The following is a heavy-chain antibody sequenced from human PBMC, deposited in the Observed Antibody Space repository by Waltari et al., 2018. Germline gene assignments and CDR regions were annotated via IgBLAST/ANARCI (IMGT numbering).Heavy chain of an antibody. D-gene: IGHD3-10*01. CDR3: ATARYGSGSYRQGINWFDP. V-gene: IGHV1-24*01. CDR1: GYTLTELS. J-gene: IGHJ5*02. Sequence: QVQLVQSRAEVKKPGASVKVSCKVSGYTLTELSMHWVRQAPGKGLEWMGGFDPEDGETIYAQKFQGRVTMTEDTSTDTAYMELSSLRSEDTAVYYCATARYGSGSYRQGINWFDPWGQGTLVTVSS. CDR2: FDPEDGET.